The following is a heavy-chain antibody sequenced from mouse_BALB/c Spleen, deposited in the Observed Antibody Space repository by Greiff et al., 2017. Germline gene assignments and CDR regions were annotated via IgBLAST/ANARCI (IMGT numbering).Heavy chain of an antibody. CDR1: GYSFTGYF. J-gene: IGHJ4*01. D-gene: IGHD2-1*01. CDR2: INPYNGGT. V-gene: IGHV1-37*01. CDR3: EKGGNYYAMDY. Sequence: EVKLMESGPELVKPGASVKISCKASGYSFTGYFMNWVKQSHGKSLEWIGRINPYNGGTFYNQKFKGKATLTVDKSSSTAHMELLSLTSEDSAVYYCEKGGNYYAMDYWGQGTSVTVSS.